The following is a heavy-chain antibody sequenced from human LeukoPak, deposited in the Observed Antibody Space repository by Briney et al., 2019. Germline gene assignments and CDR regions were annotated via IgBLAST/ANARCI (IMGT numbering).Heavy chain of an antibody. D-gene: IGHD2-2*01. J-gene: IGHJ4*02. V-gene: IGHV1-18*01. CDR2: ISGYSGNT. CDR1: GYTFTSYG. CDR3: ARDIATVVHQE. Sequence: WASVKVSRKASGYTFTSYGISWVRQAPGQGLEWKGWISGYSGNTNYVQKFQGRVTMATDTSTSTVYMELRSLRSDDTAVYYCARDIATVVHQEWGQGTLVTVSS.